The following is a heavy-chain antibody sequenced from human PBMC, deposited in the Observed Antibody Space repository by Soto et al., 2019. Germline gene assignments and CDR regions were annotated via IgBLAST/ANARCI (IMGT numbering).Heavy chain of an antibody. CDR1: GFTFSRYW. CDR3: ARGGANTAMAHDY. V-gene: IGHV3-74*01. Sequence: LRLSCAASGFTFSRYWMHWVRQAPGKGLAWVSRISYDESTTDYADSVKGRFTISRDSAKNTLYLQMNSLRAEDTAVYFCARGGANTAMAHDYWGQGTLVTVSS. J-gene: IGHJ4*02. D-gene: IGHD5-18*01. CDR2: ISYDESTT.